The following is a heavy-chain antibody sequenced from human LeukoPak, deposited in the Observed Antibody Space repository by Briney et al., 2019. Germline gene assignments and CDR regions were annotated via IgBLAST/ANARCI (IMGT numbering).Heavy chain of an antibody. CDR1: GFTFSKYT. CDR2: IYGGGSGST. D-gene: IGHD4-17*01. CDR3: AKDFTPDGVWDIDY. V-gene: IGHV3-23*01. J-gene: IGHJ4*02. Sequence: GGSLRLSCVASGFTFSKYTMSWVRQAPGKGLEWVSGIYGGGSGSTFYAESVKGRFTISRDNSKNTLYLQMNCLRDEDTAIYYCAKDFTPDGVWDIDYWGRGTLITVSS.